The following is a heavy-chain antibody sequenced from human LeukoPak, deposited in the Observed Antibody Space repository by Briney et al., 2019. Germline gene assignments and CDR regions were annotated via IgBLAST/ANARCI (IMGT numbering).Heavy chain of an antibody. D-gene: IGHD3-16*01. Sequence: PGGSLRLSCAASGFTFSNYSMNWVRQAPGKGLEWVSSISSSSRYIYYADSVKGRFTISRDNAKNSLYLQLNSLRAEDTAVYYCARDRDDWGEGATSFDYWGQGTLVTVSS. J-gene: IGHJ4*02. V-gene: IGHV3-21*01. CDR2: ISSSSRYI. CDR3: ARDRDDWGEGATSFDY. CDR1: GFTFSNYS.